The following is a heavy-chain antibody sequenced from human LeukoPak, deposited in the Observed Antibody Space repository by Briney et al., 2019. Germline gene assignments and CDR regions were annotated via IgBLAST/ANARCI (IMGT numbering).Heavy chain of an antibody. CDR3: ARDWYCSSSICYTDRNWFDL. V-gene: IGHV3-11*05. Sequence: PGGSLRLSCAASGFTFSDYYMSWIRQAPGRGLEWVSYISTTSSYTDYADSVRGRFTISRDNAKNLLYLQMNSLRPEDTAVYYCARDWYCSSSICYTDRNWFDLWGQGTLVTVSS. CDR2: ISTTSSYT. J-gene: IGHJ5*02. D-gene: IGHD2-2*02. CDR1: GFTFSDYY.